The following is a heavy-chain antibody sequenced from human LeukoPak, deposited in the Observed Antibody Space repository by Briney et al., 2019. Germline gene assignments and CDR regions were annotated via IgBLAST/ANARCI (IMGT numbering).Heavy chain of an antibody. D-gene: IGHD5-18*01. CDR2: IKQDGSEK. V-gene: IGHV3-7*04. J-gene: IGHJ4*02. CDR1: GFTFSSYA. Sequence: GGSLRLSCAASGFTFSSYAMSWVRQAPGKGLEWVANIKQDGSEKYYVDSVKGRFTISRDNAKNSLYLQMNSLRAEDTAVYYCAGGHSYGYHNYWGQGTLVTVSS. CDR3: AGGHSYGYHNY.